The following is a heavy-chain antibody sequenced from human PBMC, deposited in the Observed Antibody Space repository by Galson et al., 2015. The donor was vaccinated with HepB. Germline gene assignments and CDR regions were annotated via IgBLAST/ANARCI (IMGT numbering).Heavy chain of an antibody. CDR3: AKYDFWSGGWFDP. Sequence: SLRLSCAASGFTFSSYWMSWVRQAPGKGLEWVSGISGNGDATYFADSVKGRFTISRDNSKNTLYLQMNSLRAEDTAVYYCAKYDFWSGGWFDPWGQGTLVTVSS. V-gene: IGHV3-23*01. D-gene: IGHD3-3*01. J-gene: IGHJ5*02. CDR2: ISGNGDAT. CDR1: GFTFSSYW.